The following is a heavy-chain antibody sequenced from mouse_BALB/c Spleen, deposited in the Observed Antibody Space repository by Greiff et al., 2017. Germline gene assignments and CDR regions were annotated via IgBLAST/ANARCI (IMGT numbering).Heavy chain of an antibody. CDR1: GYTFTSYW. Sequence: VQLQESGAELARPGASVKLSCKASGYTFTSYWMQWVKQRPGQGLEWIGAIYPGDGDTRYTQKFKGKATLTADKSSSTAYMQLSSLASEDSAVYYCARAIRWAMDYWGQGTSVTVSS. V-gene: IGHV1-87*01. J-gene: IGHJ4*01. CDR2: IYPGDGDT. CDR3: ARAIRWAMDY. D-gene: IGHD1-1*01.